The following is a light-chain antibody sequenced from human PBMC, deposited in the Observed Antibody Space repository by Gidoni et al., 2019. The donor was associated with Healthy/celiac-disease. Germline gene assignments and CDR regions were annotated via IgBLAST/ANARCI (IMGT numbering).Light chain of an antibody. CDR2: EDN. J-gene: IGLJ2*01. CDR1: SGSIASNY. Sequence: NFMLTQPHSESESPGKTGTISCTGSSGSIASNYVQWYQQRPGSAPTTVIYEDNPRPSGVPDRFSGSIDSSSNSASLTISGLKTEDEADYYCQSYDSSNVVFGGGTKLTVL. CDR3: QSYDSSNVV. V-gene: IGLV6-57*02.